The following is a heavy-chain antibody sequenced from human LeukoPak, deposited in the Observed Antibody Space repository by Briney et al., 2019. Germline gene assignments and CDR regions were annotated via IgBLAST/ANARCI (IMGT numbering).Heavy chain of an antibody. J-gene: IGHJ4*02. CDR3: TTDVRWELIPPDY. CDR1: GFTFSNAW. Sequence: GGSLRLSCTASGFTFSNAWMSWVRQAPGKGLEWVGRIRSKTDDGTTDYAAPAKGRFTISRDDSKNTLYLQMNSLKTEDTAVYYCTTDVRWELIPPDYWGQGTLVTVSS. V-gene: IGHV3-15*01. D-gene: IGHD1-26*01. CDR2: IRSKTDDGTT.